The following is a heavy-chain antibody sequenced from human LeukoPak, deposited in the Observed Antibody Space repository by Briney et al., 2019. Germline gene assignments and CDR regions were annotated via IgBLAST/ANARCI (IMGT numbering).Heavy chain of an antibody. V-gene: IGHV4-38-2*01. CDR2: IYHSGST. J-gene: IGHJ4*02. Sequence: SETLSLTCAVSGYSISSGYYRGWIRQPPGKGLEWIGNIYHSGSTYYNPSLQSRVTISVDTSKNQFSLRLSSVTAADTAVYYCARVGGSYEPLDYWGQGTLVTVSS. D-gene: IGHD1-26*01. CDR3: ARVGGSYEPLDY. CDR1: GYSISSGYY.